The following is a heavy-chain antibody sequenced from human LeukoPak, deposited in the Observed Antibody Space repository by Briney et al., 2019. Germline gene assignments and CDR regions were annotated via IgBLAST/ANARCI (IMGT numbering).Heavy chain of an antibody. D-gene: IGHD3-9*01. CDR2: ISYDGSNK. Sequence: GRSLRLSCAASGFTFSSYAMHWVRQAPGKGLEWVAVISYDGSNKYYADSVKGRFTISRDNSKNTLYLQINSLRAEDTAVYYCADDAASGSCVILIDYSGFGPGGWGTGVTVSA. CDR1: GFTFSSYA. J-gene: IGHJ1*01. V-gene: IGHV3-30*04. CDR3: ADDAASGSCVILIDYSGFGP.